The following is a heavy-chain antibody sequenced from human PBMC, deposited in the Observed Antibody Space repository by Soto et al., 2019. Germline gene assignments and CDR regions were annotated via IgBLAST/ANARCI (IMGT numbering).Heavy chain of an antibody. D-gene: IGHD2-15*01. V-gene: IGHV1-3*05. CDR2: INAGNANT. CDR1: GYTFTSYA. J-gene: IGHJ4*02. CDR3: ARSIVVVAALDY. Sequence: QVQLVQSGAEEKKPGASVKVSCKASGYTFTSYAMHWVRQAPGQRLEWMGWINAGNANTKYSHKFQGRLTITRATRASTPHIEPSSLGARDPIVCYSARSIVVVAALDYWSQGSRVTVSS.